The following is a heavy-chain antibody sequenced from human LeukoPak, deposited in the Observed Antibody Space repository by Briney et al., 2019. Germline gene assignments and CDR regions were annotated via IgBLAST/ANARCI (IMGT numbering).Heavy chain of an antibody. CDR1: GFTFTTFW. D-gene: IGHD3-10*01. Sequence: GGSLRLSCATSGFTFTTFWMHWVRQAPGKGLEWVSGISGSGDTTYYADSVKGRFTISRDNSKNTLYVQMNSLRVEDTAVYYCAKTHLRGVILYAFDIWGQGTMVTVSS. CDR2: ISGSGDTT. CDR3: AKTHLRGVILYAFDI. J-gene: IGHJ3*02. V-gene: IGHV3-23*01.